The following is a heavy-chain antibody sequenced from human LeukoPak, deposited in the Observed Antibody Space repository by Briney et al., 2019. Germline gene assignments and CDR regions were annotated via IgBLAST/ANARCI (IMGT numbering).Heavy chain of an antibody. Sequence: SETLSLTCTVSGGSISSYYWSWIRQPAGKGLEWIGRIYTSGSTNYNPSHKSRVTMSVDTSKNQFSLKLSSVTAADTAVYYCARDGNVYYYYYYGMDVWGQGTTVTVSS. V-gene: IGHV4-4*07. J-gene: IGHJ6*02. D-gene: IGHD1-1*01. CDR1: GGSISSYY. CDR2: IYTSGST. CDR3: ARDGNVYYYYYYGMDV.